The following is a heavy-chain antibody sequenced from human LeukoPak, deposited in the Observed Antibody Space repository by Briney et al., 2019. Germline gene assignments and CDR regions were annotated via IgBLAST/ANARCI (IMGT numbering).Heavy chain of an antibody. CDR2: IYYSGST. V-gene: IGHV4-39*01. J-gene: IGHJ4*02. D-gene: IGHD1-26*01. CDR1: GGSISSSSYY. CDR3: ASQSGRGYFDY. Sequence: SETLSLTCTVSGGSISSSSYYWGWIRQPPGKGLEWIGSIYYSGSTYYNPSLRSRVTISVDTSKNQFSLKLSSVTAADTAVYYCASQSGRGYFDYWGQGTLVTVSS.